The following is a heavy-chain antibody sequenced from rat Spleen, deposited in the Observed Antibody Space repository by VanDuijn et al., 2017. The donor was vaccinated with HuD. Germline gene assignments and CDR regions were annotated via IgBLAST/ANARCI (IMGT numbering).Heavy chain of an antibody. V-gene: IGHV5-7*01. D-gene: IGHD4-1*01. CDR3: ARHGGLNWFPY. CDR2: ITYDGATT. J-gene: IGHJ3*01. Sequence: EVQLVESDGGLVQPGRSLKLSCAASGFTFSDYNMAWVRQAPEKGLEWVATITYDGATTYSRDSVKGRFTISRDNAKSTLYLQMDSLRSEDTATYYCARHGGLNWFPYWGQGTLVTVSS. CDR1: GFTFSDYN.